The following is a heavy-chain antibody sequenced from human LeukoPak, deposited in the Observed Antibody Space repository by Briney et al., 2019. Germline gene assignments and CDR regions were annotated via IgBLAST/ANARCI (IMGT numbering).Heavy chain of an antibody. CDR2: ISSEGGRT. V-gene: IGHV3-64*04. D-gene: IGHD1-26*01. CDR1: GFTFSSYA. Sequence: GGSLRLSCSASGFTFSSYAMHWVRQAPGKGLEYVSAISSEGGRTYYADSVKGRFTISRDDSKNTLYLQMNSLRAEDTAVYYCAKDLGRYRNNYFDYWGQGTLVTVSS. CDR3: AKDLGRYRNNYFDY. J-gene: IGHJ4*02.